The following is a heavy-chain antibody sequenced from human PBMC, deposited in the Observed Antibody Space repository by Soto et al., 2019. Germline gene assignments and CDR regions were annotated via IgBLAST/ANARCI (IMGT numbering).Heavy chain of an antibody. CDR1: GASINVEGYY. J-gene: IGHJ6*04. D-gene: IGHD1-26*01. CDR2: IYYTGST. V-gene: IGHV4-31*03. CDR3: VRVQSWDTKYYADV. Sequence: SETLSLTCTVSGASINVEGYYWSWIRQHPGRGLEWIVYIYYTGSTYSNPALGSRVSISQDASQNQFSLQLTSVTAADTAVYFCVRVQSWDTKYYADVWGRGTTVTVSS.